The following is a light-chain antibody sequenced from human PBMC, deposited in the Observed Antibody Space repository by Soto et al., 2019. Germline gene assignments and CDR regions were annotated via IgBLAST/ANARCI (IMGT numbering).Light chain of an antibody. V-gene: IGLV2-11*01. J-gene: IGLJ1*01. CDR3: CSYAGSPWV. Sequence: QSALTQPRSVSGSPGQSATISCTGSSSDVGGYNFVSWYLQYPGKAPKLLIYDVDKRPSGVPHRFSGSRSGNTASLTISGLQAEDEADYFCCSYAGSPWVFGTGTKLTVL. CDR2: DVD. CDR1: SSDVGGYNF.